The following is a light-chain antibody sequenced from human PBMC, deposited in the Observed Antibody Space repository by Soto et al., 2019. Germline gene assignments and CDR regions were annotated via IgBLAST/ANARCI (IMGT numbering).Light chain of an antibody. V-gene: IGLV2-14*01. CDR1: SSDVGGYDH. J-gene: IGLJ2*01. CDR3: SSYTSSSTGGV. Sequence: ALTQPASVSGSPGQSITISCTGTSSDVGGYDHVSWYQQHPGKAPKVLIYEVSYRPSGVSNRFSGSKSGSTASLTISGLQTEDEADYYCSSYTSSSTGGVFGGGTKLTVL. CDR2: EVS.